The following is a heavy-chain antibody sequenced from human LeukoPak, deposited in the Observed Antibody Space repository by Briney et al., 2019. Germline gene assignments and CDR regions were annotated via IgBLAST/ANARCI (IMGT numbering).Heavy chain of an antibody. Sequence: PGGSLRLSCAASGFTFSSYAMSWVRQAPGKGLEWVSAISGSGGSTYYADSVKGRFTISRDNSKNTLYLQMNSLRAEDTAVYYCAKDSIGSGYYYYYGMDVWGQGTTVTVSS. J-gene: IGHJ6*02. CDR3: AKDSIGSGYYYYYGMDV. CDR2: ISGSGGST. D-gene: IGHD2-15*01. V-gene: IGHV3-23*01. CDR1: GFTFSSYA.